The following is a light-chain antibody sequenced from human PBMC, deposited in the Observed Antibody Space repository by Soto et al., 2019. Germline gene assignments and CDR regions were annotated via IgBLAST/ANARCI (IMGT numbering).Light chain of an antibody. J-gene: IGKJ4*01. Sequence: EIVLTQSPGTLSLSPGERATLSCRASQSLSNNIYLAWYQQKPGQAPRLLIYDASNRATGIPARFSGSGSGTDFTLTISSLEPEDFAVYYCQQRGNWPLTFGGGTKVDIK. CDR3: QQRGNWPLT. V-gene: IGKV3-11*01. CDR1: QSLSNNIY. CDR2: DAS.